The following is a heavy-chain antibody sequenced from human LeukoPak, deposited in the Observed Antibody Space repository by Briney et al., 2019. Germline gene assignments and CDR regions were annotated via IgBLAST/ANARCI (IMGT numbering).Heavy chain of an antibody. Sequence: SGGSLRLSCAASGFTFSSYAMSWVRQAPGKGLEWVSAISGSGGSTYYADSVKGRFTISRDNSKNTLYLQMNSLRAEDTAVYCCAKVSRVATIRYWGQGTLVTVSS. V-gene: IGHV3-23*01. J-gene: IGHJ4*02. CDR3: AKVSRVATIRY. D-gene: IGHD5-12*01. CDR2: ISGSGGST. CDR1: GFTFSSYA.